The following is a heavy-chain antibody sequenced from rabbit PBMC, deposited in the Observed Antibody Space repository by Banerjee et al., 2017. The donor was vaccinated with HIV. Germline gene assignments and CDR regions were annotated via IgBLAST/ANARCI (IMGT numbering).Heavy chain of an antibody. CDR1: GFDFSGNA. CDR3: ARDLAGVIGWNFNL. V-gene: IGHV1S45*01. CDR2: IAGGSSGST. Sequence: QEQLEESGGDLVKPEGSLTLTCKASGFDFSGNALCWFRQAPGKGLEWIACIAGGSSGSTYYASWAKGRFTISKTSSTTVTLQMTSLTAADTATYFCARDLAGVIGWNFNLWGPGTLVTVS. D-gene: IGHD4-1*01. J-gene: IGHJ4*01.